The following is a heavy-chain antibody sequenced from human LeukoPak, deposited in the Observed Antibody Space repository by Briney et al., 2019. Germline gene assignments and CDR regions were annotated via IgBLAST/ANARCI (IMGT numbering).Heavy chain of an antibody. CDR2: IIPILGIA. J-gene: IGHJ5*01. CDR1: GGTFSSYA. D-gene: IGHD3-22*01. V-gene: IGHV1-69*04. CDR3: ARDRPYYSNSGYYSPNWFDY. Sequence: SVKVSCKASGGTFSSYAISWVRQAPGQGLEWMGRIIPILGIANYAQKFQGRVTITADKSTSTAYMELSSLRSEDTAVYYCARDRPYYSNSGYYSPNWFDYWGQGTLVTVSS.